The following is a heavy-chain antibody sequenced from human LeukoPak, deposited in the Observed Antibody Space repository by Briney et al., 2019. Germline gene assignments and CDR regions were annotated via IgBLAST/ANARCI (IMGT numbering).Heavy chain of an antibody. V-gene: IGHV4-61*02. D-gene: IGHD2-21*01. CDR1: GASVSSDNYY. Sequence: SETLSLTCTVSGASVSSDNYYWSWVRQPAGKGLEWIGRINIGGTANNNPSLESRITISIDTSKNQFSLRQSSVTAADTAVYYCAADPLWSSGAYWGRGTLVTVSS. J-gene: IGHJ4*02. CDR2: INIGGTA. CDR3: AADPLWSSGAY.